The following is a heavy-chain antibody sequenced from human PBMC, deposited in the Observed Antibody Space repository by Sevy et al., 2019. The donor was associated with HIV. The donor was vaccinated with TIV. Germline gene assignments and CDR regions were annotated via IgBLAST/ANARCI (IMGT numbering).Heavy chain of an antibody. CDR3: ARGRPTATTLGYAFEI. V-gene: IGHV3-53*01. J-gene: IGHJ3*02. CDR1: GFTVSANY. CDR2: IYSGGRT. Sequence: GGSLRLSCAASGFTVSANYMTWVRQAPGKGLEWVSIIYSGGRTSFQDSVKGRFTISRDNAKNRLYLQMNSLRAEDTAVYYCARGRPTATTLGYAFEIWGQGTKVTVSS. D-gene: IGHD4-17*01.